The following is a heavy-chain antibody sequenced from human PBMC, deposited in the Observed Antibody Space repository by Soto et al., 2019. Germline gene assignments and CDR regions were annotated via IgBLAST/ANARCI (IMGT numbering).Heavy chain of an antibody. CDR1: GYTFTSYA. D-gene: IGHD3-10*01. V-gene: IGHV1-3*01. CDR3: ARSPITMVRGVTYYFDY. CDR2: INAGNGNT. J-gene: IGHJ4*02. Sequence: ASVKVSCKASGYTFTSYAMHWVRQAPGQRLEWMGWINAGNGNTKYSQKFQGRVTITRDTSASTAYMGLSSLRSEDTAVYYCARSPITMVRGVTYYFDYWGQGTLVTVS.